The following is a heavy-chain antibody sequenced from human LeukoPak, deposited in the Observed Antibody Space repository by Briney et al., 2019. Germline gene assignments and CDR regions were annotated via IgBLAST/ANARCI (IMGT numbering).Heavy chain of an antibody. CDR2: ISAYNGNT. Sequence: ASVKVSCKASGYTFTSYGISWVRQAPGQGLEWMGWISAYNGNTNYAQRLQGRVTMTTDTSTSTAYMELRSLRSDDTAVYYCARDRLVVVPAAGDYWGQGTLVTVSS. D-gene: IGHD2-2*01. CDR1: GYTFTSYG. V-gene: IGHV1-18*01. CDR3: ARDRLVVVPAAGDY. J-gene: IGHJ4*02.